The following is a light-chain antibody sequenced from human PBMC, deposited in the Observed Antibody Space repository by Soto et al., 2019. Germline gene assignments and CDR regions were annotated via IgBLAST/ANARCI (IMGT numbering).Light chain of an antibody. CDR3: QQYGSSWT. CDR1: QSVSSSY. V-gene: IGKV3-20*01. Sequence: EIVLTQSPGTLSLSPGERTTLSCRASQSVSSSYLAWYQQKPGQAPRLLIYGTSSRATGIPDRFSGSGSGTDFTLTISRLEPEDFAVYYCQQYGSSWTVGQGTKVELK. J-gene: IGKJ1*01. CDR2: GTS.